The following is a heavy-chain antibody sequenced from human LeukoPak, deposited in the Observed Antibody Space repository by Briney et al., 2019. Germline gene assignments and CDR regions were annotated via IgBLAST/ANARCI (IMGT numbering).Heavy chain of an antibody. CDR3: ARGSFDFYDSSGYGY. CDR1: GGSFSGYY. D-gene: IGHD3-22*01. CDR2: INHSGST. Sequence: PSETLSLTCAVYGGSFSGYYWSWIRQPPGKGLEWIGEINHSGSTNYNPSLKSRVTISVDTSKNQFSLKLSSVTAADTAMYYCARGSFDFYDSSGYGYWGQGTLVTVSS. J-gene: IGHJ4*02. V-gene: IGHV4-34*01.